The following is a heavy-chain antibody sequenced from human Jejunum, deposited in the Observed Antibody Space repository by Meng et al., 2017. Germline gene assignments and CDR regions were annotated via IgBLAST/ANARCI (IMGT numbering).Heavy chain of an antibody. Sequence: QVQLQESGPGLVNPSGTLSLTCAVYGGSISSSSWWSWVRQPPGKGLEWIGEISLSGSPSYNPSLRTRVTISIDTSRNQFSLSLSSVTAADTAVYYCARHGAAPYFDDWGQGSLVTVPS. J-gene: IGHJ4*02. CDR3: ARHGAAPYFDD. V-gene: IGHV4-4*02. CDR1: GGSISSSSW. CDR2: ISLSGSP. D-gene: IGHD2-15*01.